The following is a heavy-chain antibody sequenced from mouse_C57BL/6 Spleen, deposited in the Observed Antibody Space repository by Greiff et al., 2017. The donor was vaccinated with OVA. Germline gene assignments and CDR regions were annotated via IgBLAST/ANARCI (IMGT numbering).Heavy chain of an antibody. V-gene: IGHV6-3*01. D-gene: IGHD1-1*01. Sequence: EVQLVESGGGLVQPGGSMKLSCDASGFTFSNYWMNWVRQSPEKGLEWVAKISTNSDNDANHYAESVKGRFTISRDDSKSSVYLQMNNLRAEDTGIYYFTTTVIADAMDYWGQGTSVTVSS. CDR3: TTTVIADAMDY. CDR2: ISTNSDNDAN. J-gene: IGHJ4*01. CDR1: GFTFSNYW.